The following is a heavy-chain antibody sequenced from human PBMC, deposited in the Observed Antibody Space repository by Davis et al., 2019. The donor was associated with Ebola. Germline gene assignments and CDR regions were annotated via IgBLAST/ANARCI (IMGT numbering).Heavy chain of an antibody. D-gene: IGHD1-26*01. CDR3: ARDILGDRGMDV. V-gene: IGHV3-74*01. CDR2: INRDGSDT. CDR1: GFTFSSYS. J-gene: IGHJ6*02. Sequence: GESLKISCAASGFTFSSYSMNWVRQAPGKGLVWVSRINRDGSDTAYADSVKGRFTISRDDAKNTLYLQMNSLRADDTAVYYCARDILGDRGMDVWGQGTTVTVSS.